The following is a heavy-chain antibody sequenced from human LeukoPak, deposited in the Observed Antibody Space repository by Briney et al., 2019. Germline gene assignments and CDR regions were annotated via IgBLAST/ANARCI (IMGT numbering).Heavy chain of an antibody. J-gene: IGHJ4*02. Sequence: GASVKVSCKASGYTFTDYYMHWVRQAPGQGFEWMGWINPDSGGTNYAQKFQGRVTMTRDTSISTAYMELSRLRSNDTAVYYCARVKFSWSPYYFDYWGQGTLVTVSS. D-gene: IGHD6-13*01. CDR2: INPDSGGT. V-gene: IGHV1-2*02. CDR1: GYTFTDYY. CDR3: ARVKFSWSPYYFDY.